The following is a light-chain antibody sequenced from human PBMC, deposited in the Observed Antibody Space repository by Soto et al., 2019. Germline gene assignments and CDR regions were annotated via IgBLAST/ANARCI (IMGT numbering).Light chain of an antibody. CDR1: QSVSSY. CDR2: DAS. Sequence: EIVVTQSQATLSVSPGERANLSSRASQSVSSYLAWYQQKPGQAPRLLIYDASNRATGIPARFSGSGSGTDFTLTISSLEPEDFAVYYCQQRSNWLTFGGGTKVDIK. V-gene: IGKV3-11*01. CDR3: QQRSNWLT. J-gene: IGKJ4*01.